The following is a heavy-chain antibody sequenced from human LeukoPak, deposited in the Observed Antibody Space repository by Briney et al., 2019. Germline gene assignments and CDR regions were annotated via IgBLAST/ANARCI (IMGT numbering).Heavy chain of an antibody. D-gene: IGHD2-2*02. J-gene: IGHJ3*02. CDR2: TYPGDSDT. V-gene: IGHV5-51*01. CDR1: GYSFTSYW. Sequence: GESLKISCKGSGYSFTSYWIGWVRQMPGKGLEWMGITYPGDSDTRYSPSFQGQVTISADKSISTAYLQWSSLKASDTAMYYCAGSIVVVPAAILGAFDIWGQGTMVTVSS. CDR3: AGSIVVVPAAILGAFDI.